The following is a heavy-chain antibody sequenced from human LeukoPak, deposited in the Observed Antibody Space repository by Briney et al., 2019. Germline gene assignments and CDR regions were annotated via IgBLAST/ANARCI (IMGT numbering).Heavy chain of an antibody. CDR2: ISSSSSTI. D-gene: IGHD1-26*01. CDR3: ARALRWELLMGYYYMDV. V-gene: IGHV3-48*04. CDR1: GFTFSSYS. J-gene: IGHJ6*03. Sequence: PGGSLRLSCAASGFTFSSYSMNWVRQAPGKGLEWVSYISSSSSTIYYADSVKGRFTISRDNAKNSLYLQMNSLRAEDTAVYYCARALRWELLMGYYYMDVWGKGTTVTVSS.